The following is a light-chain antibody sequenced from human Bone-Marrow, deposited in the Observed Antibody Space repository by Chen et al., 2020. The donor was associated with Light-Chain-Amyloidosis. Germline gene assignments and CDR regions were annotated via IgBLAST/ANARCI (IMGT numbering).Light chain of an antibody. CDR3: QSADSSGTYEVI. V-gene: IGLV3-25*03. CDR1: DLPTKY. Sequence: SYELTQPPSVSVSPGQTARITCSGDDLPTKYAYWYQQKPGQAPVLVIHRDTERPSGFAERFSGSSSGTTATLTLSGVHAEDEADYHCQSADSSGTYEVIFGGGTKLTVL. J-gene: IGLJ2*01. CDR2: RDT.